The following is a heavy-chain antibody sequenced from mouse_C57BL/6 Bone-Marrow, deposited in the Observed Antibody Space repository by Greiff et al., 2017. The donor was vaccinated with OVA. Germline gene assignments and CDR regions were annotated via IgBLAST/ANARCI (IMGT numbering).Heavy chain of an antibody. CDR1: GFTFSDYG. J-gene: IGHJ4*01. V-gene: IGHV5-15*01. D-gene: IGHD1-1*01. CDR2: ISNLAYSI. CDR3: ARRGGSSSYYYAMDY. Sequence: EVKLQESGGGLVQPGGSLKLSCAASGFTFSDYGMAWVRQAPRKGPEWVAFISNLAYSIYYADTVTGRFTISRENAKNTLYLEMSSLRSEDTAMYYCARRGGSSSYYYAMDYWGQGTSVTVSS.